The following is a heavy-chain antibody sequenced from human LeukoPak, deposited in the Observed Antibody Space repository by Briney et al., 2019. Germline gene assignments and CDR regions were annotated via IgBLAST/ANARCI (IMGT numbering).Heavy chain of an antibody. V-gene: IGHV3-33*01. CDR1: GFTFSSYG. Sequence: GGSLRLSCAASGFTFSSYGMHWVRQAPGKGLEWVAVIWYDGSNKYYADSVKGRFTISRDNSKNTLYLQMNSLRAEDTAVYYCARDTVGATECLDYWGQGTLVTVSS. D-gene: IGHD1-26*01. CDR2: IWYDGSNK. J-gene: IGHJ4*02. CDR3: ARDTVGATECLDY.